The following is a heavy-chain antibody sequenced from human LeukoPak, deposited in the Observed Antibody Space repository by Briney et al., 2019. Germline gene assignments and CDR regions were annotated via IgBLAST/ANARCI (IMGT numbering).Heavy chain of an antibody. D-gene: IGHD3-22*01. CDR2: INPSGGST. CDR3: AIFYYYDSSGYPAGFDY. J-gene: IGHJ4*02. Sequence: ASVKVSCKASGGTFSSYAISWVRQAPGQGLEWMGIINPSGGSTSYAQKFQGRVTMTRDTSTSTVYMELSSLRSEDTAVYYCAIFYYYDSSGYPAGFDYWGQGTLVTVSS. CDR1: GGTFSSYA. V-gene: IGHV1-46*01.